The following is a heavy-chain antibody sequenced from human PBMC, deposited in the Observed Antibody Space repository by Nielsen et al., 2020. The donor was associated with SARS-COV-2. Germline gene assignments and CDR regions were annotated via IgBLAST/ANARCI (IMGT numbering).Heavy chain of an antibody. CDR1: GGSISSYY. Sequence: SETLSLTCTVSGGSISSYYWSWIRQPPGKGLEWIGEINHSGSTNYNPSLKSRVTISVDTSKNQFSLKLSSVTAADTAVYYCARTPRGYYYYGMDVWGQGTTVTVSS. V-gene: IGHV4-34*01. J-gene: IGHJ6*02. CDR2: INHSGST. CDR3: ARTPRGYYYYGMDV. D-gene: IGHD6-6*01.